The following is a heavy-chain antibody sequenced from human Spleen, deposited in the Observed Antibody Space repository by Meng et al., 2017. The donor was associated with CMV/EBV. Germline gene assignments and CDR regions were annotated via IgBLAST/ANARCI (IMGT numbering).Heavy chain of an antibody. CDR2: RQGDSGKQ. D-gene: IGHD6-13*01. CDR1: GTKINMNA. V-gene: IGHV1-3*02. CDR3: ARGRDWGSWLFDY. Sequence: KASGTKINMNAEQWERQATGQRNKWMGCRQGDSGKQKYSQEFKGRVTFTRDTSARTAYMELSGLTSDDLAVYYCARGRDWGSWLFDYWGQGSLVTVSS. J-gene: IGHJ4*02.